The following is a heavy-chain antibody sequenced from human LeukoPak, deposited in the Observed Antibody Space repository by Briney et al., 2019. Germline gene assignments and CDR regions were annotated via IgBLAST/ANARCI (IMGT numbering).Heavy chain of an antibody. Sequence: KAGGSLRLSCAASGFTFSDYYMSWIRQAPGKGLEWVSYISSSGSTIYYADSVKGRFSISRDNAKNSLYLQMNSLRAEDTAVYYCARGDIFEYSSSWGTLDAFDIWGQGTMVTVSS. V-gene: IGHV3-11*04. J-gene: IGHJ3*02. CDR1: GFTFSDYY. CDR3: ARGDIFEYSSSWGTLDAFDI. CDR2: ISSSGSTI. D-gene: IGHD6-6*01.